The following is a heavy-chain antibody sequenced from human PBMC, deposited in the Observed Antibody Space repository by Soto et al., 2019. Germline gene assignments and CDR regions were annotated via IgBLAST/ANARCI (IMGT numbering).Heavy chain of an antibody. CDR1: GFTFSTYA. CDR3: AKDLRTIDAFDI. J-gene: IGHJ3*02. V-gene: IGHV3-23*01. Sequence: LRLSCAASGFTFSTYALSWVRQAPGKGLEWVSAIIGGGDSTYYADSVKGRFTISRDNSKNTLNLQMNSLRAEDTAVYYCAKDLRTIDAFDIWGQGTMVTVSS. CDR2: IIGGGDST.